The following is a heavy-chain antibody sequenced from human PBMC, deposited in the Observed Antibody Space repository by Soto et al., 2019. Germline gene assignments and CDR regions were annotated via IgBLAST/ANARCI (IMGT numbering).Heavy chain of an antibody. J-gene: IGHJ3*02. CDR3: ARGAADYGDAFDI. D-gene: IGHD4-17*01. CDR2: IYYSGNT. Sequence: WTWIRQHPVRGLEWIAYIYYSGNTFYNPSLKSRLTISLDTSKNQFSLILTSVTAADTAVYYCARGAADYGDAFDIWGQGTMVTVSS. V-gene: IGHV4-31*02.